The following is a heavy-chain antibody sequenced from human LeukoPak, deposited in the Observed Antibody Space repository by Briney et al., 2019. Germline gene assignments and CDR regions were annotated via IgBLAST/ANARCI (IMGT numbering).Heavy chain of an antibody. CDR3: AKEGFHYDSSGYSYYFDS. V-gene: IGHV3-30*18. D-gene: IGHD3-22*01. Sequence: GRSLRLSCAASGFTFSNYGMHWVRQAPGKGLEWGTVISYDGSNEYYADSVKGRFTISRDNSKNTLSLQMISLGADDTAVYYCAKEGFHYDSSGYSYYFDSWGQGTLVTVSS. CDR2: ISYDGSNE. CDR1: GFTFSNYG. J-gene: IGHJ4*02.